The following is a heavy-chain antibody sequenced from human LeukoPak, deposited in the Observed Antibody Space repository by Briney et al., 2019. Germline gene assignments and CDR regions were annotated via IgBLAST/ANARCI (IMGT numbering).Heavy chain of an antibody. V-gene: IGHV4-39*07. CDR3: ARIRYNLDY. CDR1: GGSISSRSYN. Sequence: PSETLSLTCTVSGGSISSRSYNWGWIRQPPGKGLEWIGNIHYSGSTNYNPSLKSRVTISVDMAKNQFSLKLSSVTAADTAVYYCARIRYNLDYWGQGTLVSVSS. D-gene: IGHD1-1*01. J-gene: IGHJ4*02. CDR2: IHYSGST.